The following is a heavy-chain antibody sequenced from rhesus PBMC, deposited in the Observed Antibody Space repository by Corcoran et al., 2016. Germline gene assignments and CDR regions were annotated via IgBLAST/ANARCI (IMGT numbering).Heavy chain of an antibody. CDR1: GGSISRRNW. CDR3: ARKTRIAAAGGHFDY. D-gene: IGHD6-31*01. CDR2: IYGGSGST. J-gene: IGHJ4*01. V-gene: IGHV4S7*01. Sequence: QVQLQESGPGLVKPSETLSLTCAVSGGSISRRNWWRWIRQVPGTGLELIGYIYGGSGSTSYNPSLKSRVTISTDTSKNQFSLKLSSVTAADTAVYYCARKTRIAAAGGHFDYWGQGVLVTVSS.